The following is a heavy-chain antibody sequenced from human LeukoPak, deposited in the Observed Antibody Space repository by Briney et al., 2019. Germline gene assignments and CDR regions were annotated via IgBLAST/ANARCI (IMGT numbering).Heavy chain of an antibody. CDR2: ISWNSGSI. Sequence: PGGSLRLSCAASGFTFDDYAMHWVRQAPGKGLEWVSGISWNSGSIGYADSVKGRLTISRDNAKNSLYLQMNSLRAEDTAVYYCARDQGFSYYYYYMDVWGKGTTVTVSS. J-gene: IGHJ6*03. CDR1: GFTFDDYA. CDR3: ARDQGFSYYYYYMDV. D-gene: IGHD3-3*01. V-gene: IGHV3-9*01.